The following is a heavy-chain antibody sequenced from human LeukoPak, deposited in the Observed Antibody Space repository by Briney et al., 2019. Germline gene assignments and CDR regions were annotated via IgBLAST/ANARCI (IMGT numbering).Heavy chain of an antibody. CDR2: ISSSSSYI. CDR1: GFTFSNYS. V-gene: IGHV3-21*01. Sequence: GGSLRLSCAASGFTFSNYSMNWVRQAPGKGLEWVSSISSSSSYIYYADSVKGRFTISRDNAKNSLYLQMNSLRAEDTAVYYCARVGDYYYYFIHVWGKGTTVTISS. J-gene: IGHJ6*03. CDR3: ARVGDYYYYFIHV.